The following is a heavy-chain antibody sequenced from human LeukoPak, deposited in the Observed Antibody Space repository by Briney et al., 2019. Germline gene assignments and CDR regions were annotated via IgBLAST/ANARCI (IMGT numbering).Heavy chain of an antibody. CDR1: GLTFSDYA. D-gene: IGHD5-12*01. J-gene: IGHJ4*02. Sequence: PGGSLRLSCAASGLTFSDYAMSWFRQAPGKGLEWVSGITSGFTPHYADSVKGRFTISRDNSKNTFHLQLNSLRAEDTAVYYCAKETGYSGYDYGDYWGQGTLVTVSS. CDR3: AKETGYSGYDYGDY. V-gene: IGHV3-23*01. CDR2: ITSGFTP.